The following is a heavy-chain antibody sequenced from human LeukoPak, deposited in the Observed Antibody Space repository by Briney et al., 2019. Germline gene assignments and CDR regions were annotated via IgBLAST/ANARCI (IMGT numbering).Heavy chain of an antibody. CDR1: GFTFSDYY. Sequence: GGSLRLSCAASGFTFSDYYMNWIRQAPGKGLEWVSHISSSGTTIYYADSVKGRFTISRDNAKNSLYLQMNSLRAEDTAVYYCAREDYYDILTGSSSGMDVWGQGTTVTVSS. CDR3: AREDYYDILTGSSSGMDV. J-gene: IGHJ6*02. D-gene: IGHD3-9*01. V-gene: IGHV3-11*01. CDR2: ISSSGTTI.